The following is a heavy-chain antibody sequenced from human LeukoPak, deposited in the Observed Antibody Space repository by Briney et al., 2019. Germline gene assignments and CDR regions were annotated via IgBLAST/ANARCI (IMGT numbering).Heavy chain of an antibody. CDR2: IFYSGTT. CDR3: ARGGRYYSSGSYSSFDY. J-gene: IGHJ4*02. CDR1: GGSINSGGYY. V-gene: IGHV4-31*03. Sequence: PSQTLSLTCTVSGGSINSGGYYWTWIRQHPGKGLEWIGYIFYSGTTYYNPSLKNRVTISLDTSKNQFSLKLSSVTAADTAVYYCARGGRYYSSGSYSSFDYWGQGTLVTVSS. D-gene: IGHD3-10*01.